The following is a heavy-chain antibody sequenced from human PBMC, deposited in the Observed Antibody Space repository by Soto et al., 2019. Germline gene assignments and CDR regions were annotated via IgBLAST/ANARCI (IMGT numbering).Heavy chain of an antibody. V-gene: IGHV4-4*02. J-gene: IGHJ5*02. CDR1: GASIGSGGW. D-gene: IGHD2-8*02. CDR2: IFHDGNT. CDR3: ARHEGWTGPDQ. Sequence: QVHLQESGPGLVKPSETLSLTCAVSGASIGSGGWWRWVRQPPGKGLEWIAEIFHDGNTNYSPSLKRRGTISVDKSQNQFSLHVYSVTAADPAVYSCARHEGWTGPDQWGQGTLVTVSS.